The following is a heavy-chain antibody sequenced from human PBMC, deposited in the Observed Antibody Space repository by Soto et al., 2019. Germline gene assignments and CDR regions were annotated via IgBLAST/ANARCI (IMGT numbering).Heavy chain of an antibody. CDR3: ARGTFQDIVVVPAAMQYCFDY. V-gene: IGHV4-34*01. CDR1: GGSFSGYY. D-gene: IGHD2-2*01. J-gene: IGHJ4*02. Sequence: QVQLQQWGAGLLKPSETLSLTCAVYGGSFSGYYWSWIRQPPGKGLEWIGEINHSGSTNYNPSLKSRVTISVDTSKNQFSLKLSYVTAAEAAVYYCARGTFQDIVVVPAAMQYCFDYWGQGTLVTVSS. CDR2: INHSGST.